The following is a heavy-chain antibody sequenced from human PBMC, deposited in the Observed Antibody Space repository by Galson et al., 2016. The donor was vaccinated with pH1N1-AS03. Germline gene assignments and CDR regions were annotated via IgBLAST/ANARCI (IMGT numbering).Heavy chain of an antibody. V-gene: IGHV1-69-2*01. CDR1: GYTFTDYN. CDR2: VDPDTSKT. J-gene: IGHJ4*02. Sequence: VKVSCKVSGYTFTDYNVHWVQQAPGKGPEWMGLVDPDTSKTKYAEKFQGRVTITADTSRDTAYMDLSGLRSADTAIYYCATDGPRGSLSSWGQGTLVTVSS. D-gene: IGHD6-6*01. CDR3: ATDGPRGSLSS.